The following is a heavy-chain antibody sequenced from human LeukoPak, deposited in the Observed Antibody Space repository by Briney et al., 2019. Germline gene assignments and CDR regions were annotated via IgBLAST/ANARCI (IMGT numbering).Heavy chain of an antibody. CDR3: ARAHSSGWPHMFDP. Sequence: SETLSLTCTVSGGSISTYSWTWILQPPGKGLEGIGNIYYSGSTNYNPSLKSRVTISIDTSKNQFSLKVSPVTAADTAVYYCARAHSSGWPHMFDPWGQGTLVTVPS. J-gene: IGHJ5*02. D-gene: IGHD6-19*01. CDR2: IYYSGST. CDR1: GGSISTYS. V-gene: IGHV4-59*01.